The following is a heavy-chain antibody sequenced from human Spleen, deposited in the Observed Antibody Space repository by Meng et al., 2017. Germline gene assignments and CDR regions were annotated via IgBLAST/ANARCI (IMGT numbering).Heavy chain of an antibody. D-gene: IGHD2-21*01. V-gene: IGHV4-30-4*01. CDR1: GGSISSSDYY. Sequence: QVQLQEPGPGLVKPYQTLPPTCTVSGGSISSSDYYWSWIRQPPGKGLEWIGYIYNSGSTYYNPSLKSRVTISVDTSKNQFSLKLRFVTAADTAVYYCAREGRSHQVGVSVYWGQGNLVTVSS. CDR2: IYNSGST. J-gene: IGHJ4*02. CDR3: AREGRSHQVGVSVY.